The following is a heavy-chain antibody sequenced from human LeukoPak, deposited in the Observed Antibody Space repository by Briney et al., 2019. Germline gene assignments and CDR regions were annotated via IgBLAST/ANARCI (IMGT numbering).Heavy chain of an antibody. Sequence: GGSLRLSWAASGFTFSRYWMTWVRQAPGKGLEWVAHINQDGSEEHYVDSVKARFTISRDDAKNSLYLQMNSLRAEDTAVYYCVRDGGISGYDLLDYWGQGTLVTVSS. V-gene: IGHV3-7*01. CDR3: VRDGGISGYDLLDY. CDR1: GFTFSRYW. CDR2: INQDGSEE. J-gene: IGHJ4*02. D-gene: IGHD5-12*01.